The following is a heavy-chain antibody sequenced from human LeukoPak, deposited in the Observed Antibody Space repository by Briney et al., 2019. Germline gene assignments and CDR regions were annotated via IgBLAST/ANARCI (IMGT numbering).Heavy chain of an antibody. CDR1: GGSLSSYY. CDR3: ARQVQGDGDCRPYWYFDL. Sequence: SDTLSLTCTVSGGSLSSYYWSWIRQPAGQGLEWIGRIYTSGSTNYNPPLKIRVTMTVDTSKTRFPLELSSVTAADTAVYYCARQVQGDGDCRPYWYFDLWGRGTLVTVSS. J-gene: IGHJ2*01. V-gene: IGHV4-4*07. CDR2: IYTSGST. D-gene: IGHD2-21*02.